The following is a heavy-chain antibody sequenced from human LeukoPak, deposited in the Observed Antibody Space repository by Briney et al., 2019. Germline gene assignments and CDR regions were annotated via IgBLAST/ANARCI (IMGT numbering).Heavy chain of an antibody. V-gene: IGHV3-53*01. CDR1: GFTVSSNY. J-gene: IGHJ4*02. CDR3: ARETHEDYFDY. CDR2: IYSGGST. Sequence: GGSLRLSCAASGFTVSSNYMSWVRQAPGKGLEWVSVIYSGGSTYYADSVKGRFTISRDNSKNTLYLQMNSLRVEDTAVYYCARETHEDYFDYWGQGTLVTVSS.